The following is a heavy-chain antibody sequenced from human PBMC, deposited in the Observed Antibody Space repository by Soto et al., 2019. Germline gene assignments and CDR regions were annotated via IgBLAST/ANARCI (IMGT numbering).Heavy chain of an antibody. CDR3: ARAILVAPLIDDGMDV. D-gene: IGHD5-12*01. CDR2: ISSSGSTI. J-gene: IGHJ6*02. V-gene: IGHV3-48*03. CDR1: GFTFSSYA. Sequence: EVQLVESGGGLVQPGGSLRLSCAASGFTFSSYAMHWVRQAPGKGLAWVSYISSSGSTIYYADSVKGRFTISRDNAKNSLYLQMNSLRAEDTAVYYCARAILVAPLIDDGMDVWGQGTTVTVSS.